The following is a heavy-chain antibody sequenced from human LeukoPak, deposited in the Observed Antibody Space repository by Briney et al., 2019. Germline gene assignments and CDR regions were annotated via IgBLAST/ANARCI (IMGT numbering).Heavy chain of an antibody. Sequence: ASLKVSCKASGYTFTSYGISWVRQAPGQGLEWMGGISAYNGNTDYAQKLQGRVTMTTDTSTSTAYMELRSLRSDDTAVYYCARAYTVVKNYFDYWGQGTLVTVPS. J-gene: IGHJ4*02. CDR3: ARAYTVVKNYFDY. D-gene: IGHD4-23*01. CDR2: ISAYNGNT. CDR1: GYTFTSYG. V-gene: IGHV1-18*01.